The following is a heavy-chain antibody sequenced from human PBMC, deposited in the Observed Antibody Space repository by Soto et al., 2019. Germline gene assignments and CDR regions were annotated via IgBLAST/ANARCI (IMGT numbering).Heavy chain of an antibody. D-gene: IGHD4-17*01. J-gene: IGHJ3*02. V-gene: IGHV4-59*01. Sequence: QVQLQESGPGLVKPSETLSLTCTVSGGSISSYYWSWIRQPPGKGLEWIGYIYYSGSTNYNPSLKSRVTISVDTSKNQFSPKLSSVTAADTAVYYCARQYGDYVRGAFDIWGQGTMVTVSS. CDR3: ARQYGDYVRGAFDI. CDR1: GGSISSYY. CDR2: IYYSGST.